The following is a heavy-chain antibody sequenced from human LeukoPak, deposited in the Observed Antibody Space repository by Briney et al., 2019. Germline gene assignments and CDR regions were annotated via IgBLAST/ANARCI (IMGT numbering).Heavy chain of an antibody. D-gene: IGHD6-19*01. CDR1: GFTFSSYG. Sequence: GGSLRLSCAASGFTFSSYGMHWVRQAPGKGLEWVAVIWYDGSNKYYADSVKGRFTISRDNSKNTLYLQVNSLRAEDTAVYYCARAPDSSGWYFGGYWGQGTLVTVSS. CDR3: ARAPDSSGWYFGGY. J-gene: IGHJ4*02. CDR2: IWYDGSNK. V-gene: IGHV3-33*01.